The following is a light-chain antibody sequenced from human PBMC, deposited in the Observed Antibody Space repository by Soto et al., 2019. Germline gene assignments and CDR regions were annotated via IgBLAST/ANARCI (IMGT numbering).Light chain of an antibody. CDR2: DAS. V-gene: IGKV3-11*01. J-gene: IGKJ4*01. Sequence: EIVLTQSPATLPLSPGERATRSCRASPSVSSYLAWYQQKPGQAPRLRIYDASNRATGIPARFSGRGSGTEFTISISSLKPEHFAVYYCQQRSKWPLTCGGGTKVEIK. CDR1: PSVSSY. CDR3: QQRSKWPLT.